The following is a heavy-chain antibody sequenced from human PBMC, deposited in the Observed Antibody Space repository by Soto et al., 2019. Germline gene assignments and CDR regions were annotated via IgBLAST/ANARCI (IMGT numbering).Heavy chain of an antibody. V-gene: IGHV4-59*01. J-gene: IGHJ4*02. CDR1: VGSISSNY. Sequence: SETLSLTCTFSVGSISSNYWTWIRQPPGKGLEWIGYVYNSGSTNYNPSLKSRVTISGDTSKSQFSLKVNSMTAADTAVYYCARYRREAVAGYTLDNWGQGILVTVS. CDR3: ARYRREAVAGYTLDN. D-gene: IGHD6-13*01. CDR2: VYNSGST.